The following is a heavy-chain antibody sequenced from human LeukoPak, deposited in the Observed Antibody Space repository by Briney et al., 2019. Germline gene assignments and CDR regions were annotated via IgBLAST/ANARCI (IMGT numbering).Heavy chain of an antibody. CDR1: RYTFTVYY. D-gene: IGHD3-10*01. Sequence: ASVKVSCKPSRYTFTVYYMHWVRQAPGQGREWMGRINPKIGGTKYAQKCQGRVTMTRDTTTSTAYMELSRLRPPDTPGYYCVSQRTKYYIDQSLDYWGQGTLVTVSS. CDR3: VSQRTKYYIDQSLDY. V-gene: IGHV1-2*06. CDR2: INPKIGGT. J-gene: IGHJ4*02.